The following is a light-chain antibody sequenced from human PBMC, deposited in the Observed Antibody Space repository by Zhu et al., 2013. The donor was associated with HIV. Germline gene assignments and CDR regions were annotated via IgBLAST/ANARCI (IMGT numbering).Light chain of an antibody. Sequence: DIQMTQSPSSLSASVGDRVTITCRASQGISNSLAWYQQKPGKVPKLLIYAASTLSSEVPSRFSGSGSGTDFTLTISSLQPEDVATYYCQQYSNWPQITFGQGTRLDIK. V-gene: IGKV1-27*01. CDR3: QQYSNWPQIT. CDR1: QGISNS. J-gene: IGKJ5*01. CDR2: AAS.